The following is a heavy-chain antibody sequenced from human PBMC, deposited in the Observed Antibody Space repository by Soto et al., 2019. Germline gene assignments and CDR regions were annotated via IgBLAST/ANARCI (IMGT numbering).Heavy chain of an antibody. V-gene: IGHV1-46*01. D-gene: IGHD1-26*01. J-gene: IGHJ6*02. CDR2: INPSGGST. CDR3: ARSQVGRPLDI. Sequence: SVKVPCKASLWRFTNFYIHWLRQAPAQGLAWMGIINPSGGSTTYPRKFQGRATMTRDTSTSTVHMELITLGSEDTAVYYCARSQVGRPLDIWRPGPTVTVAS. CDR1: LWRFTNFY.